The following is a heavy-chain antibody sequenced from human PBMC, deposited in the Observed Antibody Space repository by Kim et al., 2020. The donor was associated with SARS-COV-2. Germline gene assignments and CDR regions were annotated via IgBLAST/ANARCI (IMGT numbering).Heavy chain of an antibody. D-gene: IGHD6-19*01. CDR1: GGSISSYY. CDR3: AKGAHYTSGHYWFDP. J-gene: IGHJ5*02. Sequence: SETLSLTCTVSGGSISSYYWSWIRQPPGKGLEWIGYIYYTGSTNYNPSLKSRVTISVDTSKNQFSLKLSSVTAADTAVYYCAKGAHYTSGHYWFDPWGQGTLVTVSS. CDR2: IYYTGST. V-gene: IGHV4-59*01.